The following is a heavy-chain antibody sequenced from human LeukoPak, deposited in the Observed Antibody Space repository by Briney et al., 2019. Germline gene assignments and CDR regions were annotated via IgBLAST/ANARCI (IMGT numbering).Heavy chain of an antibody. D-gene: IGHD5-18*01. CDR1: GFTFSSYG. CDR2: ISYDGSNK. CDR3: ARVGFGYSYGLYYYYGMDV. Sequence: GRSLRLSCAASGFTFSSYGMHWVRQAPGKGLEWVAVISYDGSNKYYADSVKGRFTISRDNSKNTLYLQMNSLRSDDTAVYYCARVGFGYSYGLYYYYGMDVWGQGTTVTVSS. V-gene: IGHV3-30*03. J-gene: IGHJ6*02.